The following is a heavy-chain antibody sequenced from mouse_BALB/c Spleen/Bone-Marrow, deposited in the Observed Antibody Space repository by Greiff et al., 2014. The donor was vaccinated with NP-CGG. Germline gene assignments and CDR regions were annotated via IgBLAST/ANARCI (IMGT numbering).Heavy chain of an antibody. Sequence: VQLQQSGPSLVKPSQTLSLSCSVTGDSITSGYWNWIRKFPGNKLEYMGYISYSGSTYYNPSLQSRITITRDTSNNQYYLQLSSVTTEDTATYYCASYYYGSSYAMDYWGQGTSVTVSS. CDR1: GDSITSGY. CDR2: ISYSGST. D-gene: IGHD1-1*01. J-gene: IGHJ4*01. CDR3: ASYYYGSSYAMDY. V-gene: IGHV3-8*02.